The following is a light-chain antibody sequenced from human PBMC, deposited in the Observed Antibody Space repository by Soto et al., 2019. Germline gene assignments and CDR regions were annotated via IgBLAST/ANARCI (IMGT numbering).Light chain of an antibody. Sequence: QSALTQPASVSGSPGQSITISCTGNSSDVGGYNYVSWYQHHPGKAPKLILFGVSDRPSGVSLRFSGSKSGNTASLTISGLQAEDAAEYYCCSYTSFSTVVFGGGTKLTVL. V-gene: IGLV2-14*01. CDR3: CSYTSFSTVV. J-gene: IGLJ2*01. CDR1: SSDVGGYNY. CDR2: GVS.